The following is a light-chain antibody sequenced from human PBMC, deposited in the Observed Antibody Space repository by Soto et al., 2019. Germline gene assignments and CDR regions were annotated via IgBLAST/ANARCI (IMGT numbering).Light chain of an antibody. J-gene: IGLJ2*01. CDR3: SSYTDTSTLVV. CDR2: DVN. CDR1: NSDIGGYDY. Sequence: QSALTQPASVSGSPGQSITISCTGTNSDIGGYDYVSWYQQHPGKAPKLLIYDVNNWPSGVSSRFSGSKSGNTASLTISGLQAEDEADYYCSSYTDTSTLVVFGGGNKVTVL. V-gene: IGLV2-14*03.